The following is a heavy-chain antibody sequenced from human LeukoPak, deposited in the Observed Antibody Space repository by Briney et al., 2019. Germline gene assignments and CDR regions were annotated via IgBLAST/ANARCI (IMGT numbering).Heavy chain of an antibody. CDR3: ARAGGLSSSSWYKSQYYFDY. V-gene: IGHV4-34*01. CDR2: INHSGST. Sequence: PSETLSLTCAVYGGSFSGYYWSWIRQPPGKGLKWIGEINHSGSTNYNPSLKSRVTISVDTSKNQFSLKLSSVTAADTAVYYCARAGGLSSSSWYKSQYYFDYWGQGTLVTVSS. CDR1: GGSFSGYY. D-gene: IGHD6-13*01. J-gene: IGHJ4*02.